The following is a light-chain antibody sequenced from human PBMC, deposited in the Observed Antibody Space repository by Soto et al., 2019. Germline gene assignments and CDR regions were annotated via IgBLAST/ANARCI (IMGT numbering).Light chain of an antibody. Sequence: EIVMTQSPATLSVSPGERATLSCRASQSVSSNLAWYQQKPGQAPRLLIYGASTRATGIPARFSGSVSVTEFTLTISSLQSEHFAVYYCQQYNNWTQTFGQGTKVDI. V-gene: IGKV3-15*01. CDR3: QQYNNWTQT. CDR1: QSVSSN. J-gene: IGKJ1*01. CDR2: GAS.